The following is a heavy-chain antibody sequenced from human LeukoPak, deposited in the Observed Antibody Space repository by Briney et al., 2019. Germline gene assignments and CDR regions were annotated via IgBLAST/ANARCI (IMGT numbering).Heavy chain of an antibody. V-gene: IGHV4-30-2*01. CDR1: GGSISSGGYS. CDR3: ARVAYDYSSVDYYYYYMDV. CDR2: IYHSGST. J-gene: IGHJ6*03. D-gene: IGHD4-11*01. Sequence: PSETLSLTCAVSGGSISSGGYSWSWIRQPPGQGLEWNVYIYHSGSTYYNPSLKSRVTISVDTSKNQFSLKLSSVTAADTAVYYCARVAYDYSSVDYYYYYMDVWGKGTTVTVSS.